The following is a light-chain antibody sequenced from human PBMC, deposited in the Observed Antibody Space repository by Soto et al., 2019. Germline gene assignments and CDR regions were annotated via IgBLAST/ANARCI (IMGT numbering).Light chain of an antibody. CDR2: GAS. J-gene: IGKJ1*01. Sequence: EIVLAQSPGTLSLSPGERATLSCRASQSVTNSFLAWYQQKPGQAPRLLIYGASRRATGIPDRFTGSGSGTDFTLTISRLEPEDFAVYYCQQYVSSPWACGQGTKV. CDR1: QSVTNSF. V-gene: IGKV3-20*01. CDR3: QQYVSSPWA.